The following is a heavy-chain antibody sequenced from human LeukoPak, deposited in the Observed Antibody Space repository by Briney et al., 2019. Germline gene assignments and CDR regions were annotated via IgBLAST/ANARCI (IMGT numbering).Heavy chain of an antibody. CDR2: IYYSGST. CDR3: ARPQYGDYYYGMDV. CDR1: GGSVSSGSYY. D-gene: IGHD4-17*01. J-gene: IGHJ6*02. V-gene: IGHV4-61*01. Sequence: SETLSLTCTVSGGSVSSGSYYWSWIRQPPGKGLEWIGYIYYSGSTNYNPSLKSRVTISVDTSKNQFSLKLSSVAAADTAVYYCARPQYGDYYYGMDVWGQGTTVTVSS.